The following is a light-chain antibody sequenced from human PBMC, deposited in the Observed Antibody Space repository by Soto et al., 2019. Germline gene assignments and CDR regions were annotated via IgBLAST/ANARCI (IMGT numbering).Light chain of an antibody. J-gene: IGKJ5*01. Sequence: DIVMTQSPLSLPVTPGEPASISCRSSQSLLHSNGYNYLDWYLQKPGQSPQLLIYLGSNRASGVPDRFSGSGSGTDFTLKISRGEAEDVGVYYCMQALQAPPTFGQGTRLE. V-gene: IGKV2-28*01. CDR3: MQALQAPPT. CDR2: LGS. CDR1: QSLLHSNGYNY.